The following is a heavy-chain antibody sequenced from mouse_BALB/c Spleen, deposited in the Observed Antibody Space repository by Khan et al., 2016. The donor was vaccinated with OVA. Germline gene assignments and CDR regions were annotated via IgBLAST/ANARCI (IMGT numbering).Heavy chain of an antibody. V-gene: IGHV5-6*01. Sequence: EVQLQESGGDLVKPGGSLKLSCAASGFTFSTYGMSWVRQTPDKRLEWVATISTGGSYTYYPDSVKGRFTISRDNAKNTLYLQMSSLKSEDTAMFYCARLAYYYDSGGFAYWGQGTLVTVSA. CDR1: GFTFSTYG. J-gene: IGHJ3*01. CDR2: ISTGGSYT. D-gene: IGHD1-1*01. CDR3: ARLAYYYDSGGFAY.